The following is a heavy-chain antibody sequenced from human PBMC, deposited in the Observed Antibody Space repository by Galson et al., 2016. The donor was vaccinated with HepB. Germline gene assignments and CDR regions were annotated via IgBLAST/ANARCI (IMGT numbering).Heavy chain of an antibody. V-gene: IGHV3-21*01. Sequence: SLRLSCAASGFTFSYYSMNWVRQAPGKGLEWVSFISSSSSYIYYADSVKGRFTISRDDSKNTLYLQLNGLRPEDTAVYYCARAGGTTSIFAFDLWGRGTLVTVSS. CDR2: ISSSSSYI. CDR3: ARAGGTTSIFAFDL. D-gene: IGHD1-14*01. J-gene: IGHJ3*01. CDR1: GFTFSYYS.